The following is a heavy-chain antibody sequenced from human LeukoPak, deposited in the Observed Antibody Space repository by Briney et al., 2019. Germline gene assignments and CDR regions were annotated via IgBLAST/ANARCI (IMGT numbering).Heavy chain of an antibody. CDR3: ARDRGWVYYDSSGPNDAFDI. V-gene: IGHV4-4*07. J-gene: IGHJ3*02. CDR2: IYTSGST. CDR1: GGSISSYY. Sequence: PSETLSLTCTVSGGSISSYYWSWIRQPVGKGLEWIGRIYTSGSTNYNPSLKSRVTMSVDTSKNQFSLKLSSVTAADTAVYYCARDRGWVYYDSSGPNDAFDIWGQGTMVTVSS. D-gene: IGHD3-22*01.